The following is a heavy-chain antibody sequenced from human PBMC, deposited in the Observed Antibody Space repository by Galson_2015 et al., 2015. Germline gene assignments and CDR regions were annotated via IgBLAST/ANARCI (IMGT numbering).Heavy chain of an antibody. Sequence: QSGAEVKKPGESLKISCKGSGFSFNTYWIGWVRQMPGKGLEWMGIIYPGDSEVRYGPSFQDQVTISADKSISTAYLQWASLKASDTAMYYCARQDYCGSDCYFDYWGQGTLVTVSS. CDR1: GFSFNTYW. V-gene: IGHV5-51*01. D-gene: IGHD2-21*02. CDR2: IYPGDSEV. J-gene: IGHJ4*02. CDR3: ARQDYCGSDCYFDY.